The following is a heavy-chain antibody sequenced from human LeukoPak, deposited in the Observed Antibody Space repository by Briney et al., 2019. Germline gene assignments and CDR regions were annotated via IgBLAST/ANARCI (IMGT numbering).Heavy chain of an antibody. D-gene: IGHD2-2*01. J-gene: IGHJ5*02. CDR3: ARAFVVVVPAANWFDP. CDR2: IYHSGST. CDR1: GYSISSGYY. V-gene: IGHV4-38-2*01. Sequence: SETLSLTCAVSGYSISSGYYWGWIRQPPGKGLEWIGSIYHSGSTYYNPSLKSRVTISVDTSKNRFSLKLSSVTAADTAVYYCARAFVVVVPAANWFDPWGQGTLVTVSS.